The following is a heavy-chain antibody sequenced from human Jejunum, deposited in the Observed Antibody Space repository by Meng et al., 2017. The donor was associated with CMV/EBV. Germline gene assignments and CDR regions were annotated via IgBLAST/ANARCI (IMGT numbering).Heavy chain of an antibody. J-gene: IGHJ4*02. D-gene: IGHD2-2*01. CDR1: GSISSYY. Sequence: GSISSYYWNWVRQPPGKGLKWIRYIYYTVSTNYNPSLKSQVTISVDTSKNQFSLQLSSVTAADTAVYYCARGRYCSSTSCFPFDNWGRGALVTVSS. V-gene: IGHV4-59*01. CDR3: ARGRYCSSTSCFPFDN. CDR2: IYYTVST.